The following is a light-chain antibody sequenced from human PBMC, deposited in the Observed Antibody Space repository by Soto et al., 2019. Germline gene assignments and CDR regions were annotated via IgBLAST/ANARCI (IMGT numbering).Light chain of an antibody. CDR3: QQFNSLPLT. V-gene: IGKV1-9*01. CDR2: SAS. J-gene: IGKJ4*01. CDR1: QGISSH. Sequence: IQVTQSPSSLSASVGDRVTITCRASQGISSHLAWYQQKPGKAPKVLIYSASTLEGGVPSRFSGSGSGTEFTLTISSLQPEDFATYYCQQFNSLPLTFGGGTRVEIK.